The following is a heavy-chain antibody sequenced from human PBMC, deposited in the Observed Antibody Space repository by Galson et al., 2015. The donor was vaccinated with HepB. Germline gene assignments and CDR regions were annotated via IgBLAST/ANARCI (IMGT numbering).Heavy chain of an antibody. CDR2: IQYGRSDK. J-gene: IGHJ4*02. Sequence: SLRLSCAASGFTLSSYGMHWVRQAPGKGLEWVSFIQYGRSDKYYADSVKGRFTISRNNSKNTLYLQMNNLRAEDTAMYYCAKDGMGDMIGGFDYWGQGTLVSVSS. D-gene: IGHD3-16*01. CDR1: GFTLSSYG. CDR3: AKDGMGDMIGGFDY. V-gene: IGHV3-30*02.